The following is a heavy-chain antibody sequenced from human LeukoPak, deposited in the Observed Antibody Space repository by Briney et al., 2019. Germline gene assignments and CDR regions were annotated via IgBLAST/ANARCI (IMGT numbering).Heavy chain of an antibody. CDR2: IYYSGST. CDR3: ARGHSSSWYYFDY. V-gene: IGHV4-59*01. J-gene: IGHJ4*02. D-gene: IGHD6-13*01. Sequence: PSETLSLTCTVSDGSISSYYWSWIRQPPGKGLEWIGYIYYSGSTNYNPSLKSRVTISVDTSKNQFSLKLSSVTAADTAVYYCARGHSSSWYYFDYWGQGTLVTVSS. CDR1: DGSISSYY.